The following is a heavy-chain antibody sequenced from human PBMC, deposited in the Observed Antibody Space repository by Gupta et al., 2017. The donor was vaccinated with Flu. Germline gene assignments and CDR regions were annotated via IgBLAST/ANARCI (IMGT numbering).Heavy chain of an antibody. J-gene: IGHJ4*02. CDR3: ARDNSPSRWFS. V-gene: IGHV4-59*02. Sequence: TCAVSGGFVTDDYWSWLRQSPGKGLEWIGYIHHTGTTDYNPSLKSRVTISIDSSKTHFSLKLTSVTAADSAVYFCARDNSPSRWFSWGPGTLVTVSS. CDR2: IHHTGTT. CDR1: GGFVTDDY. D-gene: IGHD2-15*01.